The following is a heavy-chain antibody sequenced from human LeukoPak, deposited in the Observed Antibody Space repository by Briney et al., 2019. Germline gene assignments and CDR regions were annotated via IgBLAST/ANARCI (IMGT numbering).Heavy chain of an antibody. CDR2: FDPEDGET. CDR1: GYTLTGLS. V-gene: IGHV1-24*01. CDR3: ATSIFGGYYFDY. Sequence: ASVKVSCKVSGYTLTGLSMHWVRQAPGKGLEWMGGFDPEDGETIYAQKFQGRVTMTEDTSTDTAYVELSSLRSEDTAVYYCATSIFGGYYFDYWGQGTLVTVSS. J-gene: IGHJ4*02. D-gene: IGHD3-3*01.